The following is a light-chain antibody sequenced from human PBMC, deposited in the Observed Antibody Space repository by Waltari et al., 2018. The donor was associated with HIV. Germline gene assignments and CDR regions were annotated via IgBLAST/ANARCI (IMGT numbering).Light chain of an antibody. CDR1: RGDIGGYNF. J-gene: IGLJ2*01. Sequence: QSTLTPPASVSGSPGQTVTISCTGTRGDIGGYNFASWYHQRPGKAPILMIYGVRHRPSGVSNLFAGSKSGTTASLTISGLRTDDEAYYYCSSYTGLSTVVFGGGTQLTVL. CDR3: SSYTGLSTVV. CDR2: GVR. V-gene: IGLV2-14*01.